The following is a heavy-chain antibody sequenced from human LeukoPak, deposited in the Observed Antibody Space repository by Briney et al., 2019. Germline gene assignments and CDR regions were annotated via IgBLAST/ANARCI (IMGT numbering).Heavy chain of an antibody. CDR1: GFTFSSYA. CDR3: AKDPAYSRSSWYGWFDP. V-gene: IGHV3-23*01. CDR2: ISGSGGST. J-gene: IGHJ5*02. D-gene: IGHD6-13*01. Sequence: PGGSRRLSCEASGFTFSSYAMSWVRQAPGKGLEWVSAISGSGGSTYYADSVKGRFTISRDNSKNTLYLQMNSLRAEDTAVYYCAKDPAYSRSSWYGWFDPWGQGTLVTVSS.